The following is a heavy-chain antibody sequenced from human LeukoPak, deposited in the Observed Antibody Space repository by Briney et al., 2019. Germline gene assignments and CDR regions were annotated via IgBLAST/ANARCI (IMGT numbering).Heavy chain of an antibody. J-gene: IGHJ5*02. Sequence: RASVKVSCKASGYTFTSYGISWVRQAPGQGLEWVGWISAYNGNTNYAQKLQGRVTMTTDTSTSTAYMELRSLRSDDTAVYYCARVPMGGLDWFDPWGQGTLVTVSS. D-gene: IGHD1-26*01. CDR3: ARVPMGGLDWFDP. V-gene: IGHV1-18*01. CDR1: GYTFTSYG. CDR2: ISAYNGNT.